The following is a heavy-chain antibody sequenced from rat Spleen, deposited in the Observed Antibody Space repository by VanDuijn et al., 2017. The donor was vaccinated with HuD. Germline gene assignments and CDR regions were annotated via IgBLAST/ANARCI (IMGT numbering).Heavy chain of an antibody. V-gene: IGHV5-31*01. J-gene: IGHJ3*01. CDR2: ISMSGGDT. CDR1: GFTFNKYW. CDR3: AREGVSYGMGFAD. Sequence: EVQLVESGGGLVQPGRSLKLSCVASGFTFNKYWMAWVRQAPTKGLEWVASISMSGGDTYYRDSVKGRFTVSRDNAKSTLYLQMDTLRSEDTATYYCAREGVSYGMGFADWGQGTLVTVSS. D-gene: IGHD1-11*01.